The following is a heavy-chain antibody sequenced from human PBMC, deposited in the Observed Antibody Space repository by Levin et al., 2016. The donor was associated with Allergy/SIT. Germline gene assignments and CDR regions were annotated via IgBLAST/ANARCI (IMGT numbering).Heavy chain of an antibody. CDR2: INPSGGST. Sequence: ASVKVSCKASGYTFTSYYMHWVRQAPGQGLEWMGIINPSGGSTSYAQKFQGRVTMTRDTSTSTVYMELSSLRSEDTAVYYCARAGYDSSGYNLYFDYWGQGTLVTVSS. CDR3: ARAGYDSSGYNLYFDY. D-gene: IGHD3-22*01. CDR1: GYTFTSYY. J-gene: IGHJ4*02. V-gene: IGHV1-46*01.